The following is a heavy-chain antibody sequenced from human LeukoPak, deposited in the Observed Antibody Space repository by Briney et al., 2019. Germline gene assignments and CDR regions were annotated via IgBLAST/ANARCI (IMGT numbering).Heavy chain of an antibody. CDR2: ISYDGSNK. CDR3: AKSKGPFLEWLSQYYFDY. V-gene: IGHV3-30*18. D-gene: IGHD3-3*02. Sequence: GGSLRLSCAASGFTFSSYGMHWVRQAPGKGLEWVAVISYDGSNKYYADSVKGRFTISRDNSKNTLYLQMNSLRAEDTAVYYCAKSKGPFLEWLSQYYFDYWGQGTLVTVSS. J-gene: IGHJ4*02. CDR1: GFTFSSYG.